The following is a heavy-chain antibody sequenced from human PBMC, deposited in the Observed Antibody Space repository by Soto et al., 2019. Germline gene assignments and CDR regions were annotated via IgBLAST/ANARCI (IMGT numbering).Heavy chain of an antibody. CDR2: MTPISGDT. J-gene: IGHJ4*02. Sequence: QVQLVQSGAEVKKPGASVKVSCKASGYTFTNYDINWVRQATGQGLEWVGWMTPISGDTGYAQNFQGRVTMTRDTPRRTAYLELSSLTSEDTAVNYCARNLYNTGSFDHWGQGTLVTVSS. V-gene: IGHV1-8*02. D-gene: IGHD3-10*01. CDR3: ARNLYNTGSFDH. CDR1: GYTFTNYD.